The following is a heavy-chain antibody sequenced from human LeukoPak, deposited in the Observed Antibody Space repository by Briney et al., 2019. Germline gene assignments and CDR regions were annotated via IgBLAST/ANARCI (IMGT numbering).Heavy chain of an antibody. CDR3: ARDSEYSSSRYMDV. J-gene: IGHJ6*03. D-gene: IGHD6-6*01. V-gene: IGHV1-18*01. CDR2: ISGYNGNT. Sequence: GASVKVSCKASGYTFTSYAMNWVRQAPGQGLEWMGWISGYNGNTNYGQKVRGRVTMTTDTSTTTAYMELRSLRSDDTAVYYCARDSEYSSSRYMDVWGKGTTVTVSS. CDR1: GYTFTSYA.